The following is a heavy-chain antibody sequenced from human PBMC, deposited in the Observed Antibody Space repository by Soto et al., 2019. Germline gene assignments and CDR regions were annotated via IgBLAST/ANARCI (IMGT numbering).Heavy chain of an antibody. CDR2: INHSGST. V-gene: IGHV4-34*01. J-gene: IGHJ3*02. CDR3: ARDSTRRGACDI. D-gene: IGHD3-22*01. CDR1: NGSFSVYY. Sequence: SETLSLTCAVYNGSFSVYYWTWIRQTPGKGLEWIGEINHSGSTNYNPSLKSRVAISVDTSKNQFSLKLSSVTAADTAVYYCARDSTRRGACDIWGQGTMITVSS.